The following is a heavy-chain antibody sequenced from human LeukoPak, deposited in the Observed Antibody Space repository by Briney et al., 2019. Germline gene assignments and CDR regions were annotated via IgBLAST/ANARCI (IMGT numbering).Heavy chain of an antibody. J-gene: IGHJ3*02. CDR1: GGSINDYY. CDR3: ARGRYCSADICSGGDAFDI. V-gene: IGHV4-4*07. Sequence: PSETLSLTCTVSGGSINDYYWSWIRQPAGKGLEWIGRIYTRGSTNYNPSLKSRVTMSVDTSKNQFSLKLSSVTAADTAVYYCARGRYCSADICSGGDAFDIWGQGTMVSVSS. D-gene: IGHD2-15*01. CDR2: IYTRGST.